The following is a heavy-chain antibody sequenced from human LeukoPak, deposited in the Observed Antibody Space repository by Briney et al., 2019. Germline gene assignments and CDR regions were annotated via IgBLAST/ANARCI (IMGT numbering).Heavy chain of an antibody. J-gene: IGHJ5*02. D-gene: IGHD1-26*01. V-gene: IGHV3-15*01. Sequence: PGGSLRLSCTVSGFTLSKVYVSWVRQLPGKGLEWVGRIKRKNDGETTDYGAPVQARFAISRDDSKNTVYLQMNSLKSDDTGVYYCTTRFLVGGTELVDPWGQGTLVTVSS. CDR3: TTRFLVGGTELVDP. CDR2: IKRKNDGETT. CDR1: GFTLSKVY.